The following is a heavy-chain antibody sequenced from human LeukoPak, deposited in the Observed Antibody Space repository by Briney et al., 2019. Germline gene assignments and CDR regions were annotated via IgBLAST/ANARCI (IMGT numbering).Heavy chain of an antibody. CDR2: IYYSGST. Sequence: PSETLSLTCTVSGGSISSYYWSWIRQPPGKGLEWIGYIYYSGSTNYNPSLKSRVTISVDTSKNQFPLKLSSVAAADTAVYYCARVRRWEIHGGYYFDYWGQGTLVTVSS. D-gene: IGHD1-26*01. CDR3: ARVRRWEIHGGYYFDY. V-gene: IGHV4-59*01. J-gene: IGHJ4*02. CDR1: GGSISSYY.